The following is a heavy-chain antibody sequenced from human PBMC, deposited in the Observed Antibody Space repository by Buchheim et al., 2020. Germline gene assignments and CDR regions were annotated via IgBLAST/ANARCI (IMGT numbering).Heavy chain of an antibody. V-gene: IGHV1-46*01. CDR2: INPSGGST. CDR3: ASSGGSGHQSGRYYYYYGMDV. D-gene: IGHD2-15*01. CDR1: GYTFTSYY. Sequence: QVQLVQSGAEVKKPGASVKVSCKASGYTFTSYYMHWVRQAPGQGLEWMGIINPSGGSTSYAQKFQGRVTMTRDTSTSTVNMELSSLRSEDTAVYYCASSGGSGHQSGRYYYYYGMDVWGQGTT. J-gene: IGHJ6*02.